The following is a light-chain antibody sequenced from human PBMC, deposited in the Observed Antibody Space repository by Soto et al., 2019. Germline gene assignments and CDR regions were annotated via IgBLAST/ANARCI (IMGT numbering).Light chain of an antibody. CDR2: DAS. Sequence: DVQMTQSPSSLSASVGDRVTITCRASQDISNYLNWYQQRPGKAPKLLIYDASNLERGVPSRFSGTRSGTHFTFAITSLQPEDVATYYCQQPDSLPITFGQGTRLEI. V-gene: IGKV1-33*01. J-gene: IGKJ5*01. CDR3: QQPDSLPIT. CDR1: QDISNY.